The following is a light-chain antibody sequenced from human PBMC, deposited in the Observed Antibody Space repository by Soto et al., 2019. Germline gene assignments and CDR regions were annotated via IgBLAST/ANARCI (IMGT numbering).Light chain of an antibody. CDR1: SSDVGGYNY. J-gene: IGLJ1*01. CDR3: CSYVGRNTYV. V-gene: IGLV2-14*01. CDR2: EVT. Sequence: QSALTQPASVSGSPGQSITISCTGTSSDVGGYNYVSWYQHHPGKAPKLIIYEVTNRPSGVSNRFSGSKSGNTASLTISGLRAEDEADYYCCSYVGRNTYVFGTGTKLTVL.